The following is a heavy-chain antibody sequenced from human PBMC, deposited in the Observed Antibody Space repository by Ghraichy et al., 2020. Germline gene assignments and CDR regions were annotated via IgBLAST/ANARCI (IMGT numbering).Heavy chain of an antibody. CDR2: IKQDGSEK. CDR3: ARDTYYYDSSDYYDAFDI. V-gene: IGHV3-7*03. J-gene: IGHJ3*02. CDR1: GFTFSRYW. Sequence: GGSLRLSCAASGFTFSRYWMSWVRQAPGKGLEWVANIKQDGSEKYYVDSVKGRFTISRDNAKNSLYLQMNSLRAEDTAVYYCARDTYYYDSSDYYDAFDIWGQGTMVTVSS. D-gene: IGHD3-22*01.